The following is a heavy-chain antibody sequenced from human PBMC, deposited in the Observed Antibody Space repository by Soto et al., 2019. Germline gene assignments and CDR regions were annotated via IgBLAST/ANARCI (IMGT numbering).Heavy chain of an antibody. CDR1: GGSISSSSYY. V-gene: IGHV4-39*01. Sequence: SETLSLTCTVSGGSISSSSYYWGWIRQPPGKGLEWIGSIYYSGSTYYNPSLKSRVTISVDTSKNQFSLKLSSVTAADTAVYYCARPRLACSGGSCYWFDPWGQGTLVTVSS. CDR2: IYYSGST. D-gene: IGHD2-15*01. J-gene: IGHJ5*02. CDR3: ARPRLACSGGSCYWFDP.